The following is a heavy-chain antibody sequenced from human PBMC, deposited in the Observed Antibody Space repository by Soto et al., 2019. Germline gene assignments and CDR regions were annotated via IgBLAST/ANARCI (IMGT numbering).Heavy chain of an antibody. Sequence: PSETLSVTCTVSGGSISSSSYYWGWIRQPPGKGLEWIGSIYYSGNTYYNPSLKSRVTISVDTSKNQFSLNLSSVTAADTAVYYCARREQQLDKSLYYYYGMDVWGQGTTVTVSS. CDR2: IYYSGNT. CDR1: GGSISSSSYY. J-gene: IGHJ6*02. CDR3: ARREQQLDKSLYYYYGMDV. V-gene: IGHV4-39*01. D-gene: IGHD6-13*01.